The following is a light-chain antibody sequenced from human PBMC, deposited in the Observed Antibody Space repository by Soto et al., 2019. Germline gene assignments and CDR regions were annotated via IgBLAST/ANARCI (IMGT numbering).Light chain of an antibody. CDR2: DAS. CDR3: HQRTNWPPLT. J-gene: IGKJ4*01. CDR1: QSVGTY. V-gene: IGKV3-11*01. Sequence: EIVLTQSPATLSLSPGERATLYCRASQSVGTYLAWYQQKPGQAPRLLIYDASNRATGIPARFSGSGSGTDFTLTISCLEPEDFAVYYCHQRTNWPPLTFGGGTKVEIK.